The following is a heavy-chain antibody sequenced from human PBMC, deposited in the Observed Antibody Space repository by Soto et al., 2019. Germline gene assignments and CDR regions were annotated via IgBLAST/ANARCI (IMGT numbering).Heavy chain of an antibody. Sequence: SETLSLTCTVSGVSMSDYYGSWIRQSPGKGLEHIGYLHYSGSANYNPSLKSRVTISMDRSKNRFSLKLTSMTAADTAIYYCARSGHIFAGVIWGQGILVTVSS. J-gene: IGHJ4*02. CDR3: ARSGHIFAGVI. V-gene: IGHV4-59*01. D-gene: IGHD3-16*01. CDR2: LHYSGSA. CDR1: GVSMSDYY.